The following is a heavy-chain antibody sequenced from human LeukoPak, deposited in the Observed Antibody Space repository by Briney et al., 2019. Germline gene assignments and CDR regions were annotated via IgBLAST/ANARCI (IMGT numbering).Heavy chain of an antibody. D-gene: IGHD3-10*02. CDR2: IRSKANSYAT. V-gene: IGHV3-73*01. Sequence: GESLRLSCAASGFTFSGSAMHRVRQASRKGLEWVGRIRSKANSYATAYAASVKGRFTISRDDSKNTAYLQMNSLKTEDTAVYYCTRDSGITMIGYWGQGTLVTVSS. J-gene: IGHJ4*02. CDR3: TRDSGITMIGY. CDR1: GFTFSGSA.